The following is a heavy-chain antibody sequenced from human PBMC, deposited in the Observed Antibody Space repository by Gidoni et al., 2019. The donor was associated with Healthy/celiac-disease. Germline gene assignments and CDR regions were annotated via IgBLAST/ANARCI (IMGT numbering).Heavy chain of an antibody. CDR2: SSAYNGNT. Sequence: QAQLVQSGAEVKKPGASVKVSCKASGYTFTSYGISWVRQAPGQGLEWMGWSSAYNGNTNYAQKLQGRVTMTTDTSTSTAYMELRSLRSDDTAVYYCARALGRYYGSGKETGADFDYWGQGTLVTVSS. CDR1: GYTFTSYG. CDR3: ARALGRYYGSGKETGADFDY. D-gene: IGHD3-10*01. V-gene: IGHV1-18*04. J-gene: IGHJ4*02.